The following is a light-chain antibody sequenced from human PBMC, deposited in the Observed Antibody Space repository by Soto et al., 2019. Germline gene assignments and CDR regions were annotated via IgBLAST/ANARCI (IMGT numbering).Light chain of an antibody. CDR1: QGVSSY. CDR3: QQRSNWPWT. V-gene: IGKV3-11*01. J-gene: IGKJ1*01. CDR2: DAS. Sequence: EIVLTQSPATLSLSPGERATLSCGASQGVSSYLAWYQQKPGQAPRLLIYDASNRATGIPARFSGRGSGTDFTLTISSLEPEDFAVYYCQQRSNWPWTFGQGTKV.